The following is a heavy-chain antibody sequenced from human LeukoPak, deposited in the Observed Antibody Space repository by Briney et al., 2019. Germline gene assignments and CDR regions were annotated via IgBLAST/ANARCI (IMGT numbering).Heavy chain of an antibody. D-gene: IGHD2-21*02. CDR3: ARHDDMVVTALGN. CDR1: GGSISSSY. CDR2: IYYSGST. J-gene: IGHJ4*02. V-gene: IGHV4-59*08. Sequence: NASQTLSLTCTVSGGSISSSYWSWIRQPPGKGLEWIGYIYYSGSTKYNPSLKSRVTISVDTSKNQFSLKLSSVTAADTAVYYCARHDDMVVTALGNWGQGTLVTVSS.